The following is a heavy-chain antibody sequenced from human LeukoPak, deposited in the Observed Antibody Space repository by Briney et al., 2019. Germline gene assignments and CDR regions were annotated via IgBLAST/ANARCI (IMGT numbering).Heavy chain of an antibody. V-gene: IGHV3-30*02. D-gene: IGHD6-19*01. Sequence: PGGSLRISCAASGLTFSTSGMHLGRPAPGQGLGWVAFLQYDESDKYYADSVRGRFTISRDNSKNTLYLQMNSLRAEDTAVYYCAREGGITVAGKFDSWGQGTLVTVSS. CDR1: GLTFSTSG. J-gene: IGHJ4*02. CDR3: AREGGITVAGKFDS. CDR2: LQYDESDK.